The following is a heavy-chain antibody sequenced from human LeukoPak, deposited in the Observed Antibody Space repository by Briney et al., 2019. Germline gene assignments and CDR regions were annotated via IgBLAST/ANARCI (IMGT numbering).Heavy chain of an antibody. CDR2: ISWNSGSI. V-gene: IGHV3-9*01. CDR3: AKDRGRAARTYFDY. Sequence: GGSLRLSCAASGFTFDDYAMHWVRQAPGKGLDWVSGISWNSGSIGYADSVKGRFTISRDNAKNSLYLQMNSLRAEDTALYYCAKDRGRAARTYFDYWGQGNLVTVSS. J-gene: IGHJ4*02. CDR1: GFTFDDYA. D-gene: IGHD6-6*01.